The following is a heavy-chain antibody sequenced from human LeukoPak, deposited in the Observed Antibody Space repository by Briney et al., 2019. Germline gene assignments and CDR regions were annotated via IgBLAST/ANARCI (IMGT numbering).Heavy chain of an antibody. CDR3: ARGRLSYYDSSGDYYYYYGMDV. J-gene: IGHJ6*02. Sequence: ASVKVSCKASGYTFTNYDINWVRQVTGQGLEWMGWMNPNNDNIGYAQKFQGRVTITADKSTSTAYMELSSLRSEDTAVYYCARGRLSYYDSSGDYYYYYGMDVWGQGTTVTVSS. CDR2: MNPNNDNI. V-gene: IGHV1-8*03. CDR1: GYTFTNYD. D-gene: IGHD3-22*01.